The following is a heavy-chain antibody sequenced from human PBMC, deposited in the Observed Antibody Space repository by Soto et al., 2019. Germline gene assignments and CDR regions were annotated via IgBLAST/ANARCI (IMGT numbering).Heavy chain of an antibody. CDR2: ITRDSNHI. D-gene: IGHD1-26*01. CDR1: GFTFTAYT. V-gene: IGHV3-21*01. J-gene: IGHJ4*02. Sequence: GGSLRLSCAASGFTFTAYTINRVRQAPGKGLEWVASITRDSNHIYFADSVKGRFTLSRDNAKNSVYLQMNSLRAEDTAIYFCARPFIVGSTTFAYWGQGTLVTASS. CDR3: ARPFIVGSTTFAY.